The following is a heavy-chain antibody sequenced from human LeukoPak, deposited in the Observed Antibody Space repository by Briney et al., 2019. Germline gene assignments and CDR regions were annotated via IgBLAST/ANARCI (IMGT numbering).Heavy chain of an antibody. J-gene: IGHJ4*02. D-gene: IGHD5-18*01. Sequence: ASVKVSCKASGHTFTGYYMHWVRQAPGQGLEWMGWINPNSGSTNYAQKFQGRVTMTRDTSIRTAYMELSRLRSDDTAVYYCVRVLFYRSGDKANRVDYWGQGTLVTVSS. CDR1: GHTFTGYY. CDR2: INPNSGST. CDR3: VRVLFYRSGDKANRVDY. V-gene: IGHV1-2*02.